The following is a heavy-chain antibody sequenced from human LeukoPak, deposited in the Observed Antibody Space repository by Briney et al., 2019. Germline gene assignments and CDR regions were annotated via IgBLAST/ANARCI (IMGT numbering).Heavy chain of an antibody. D-gene: IGHD4-17*01. Sequence: PGRSLKLSCAASGFTFSSYGMHWVRQAPGKGLEWVAVIWYDGSNKYYADSVKGRFTISRDNSKNTLYLQMNSLRAEDTAVYYCAKTVSHYYYYTDVWGKGTTVTVSS. CDR1: GFTFSSYG. V-gene: IGHV3-33*06. J-gene: IGHJ6*03. CDR2: IWYDGSNK. CDR3: AKTVSHYYYYTDV.